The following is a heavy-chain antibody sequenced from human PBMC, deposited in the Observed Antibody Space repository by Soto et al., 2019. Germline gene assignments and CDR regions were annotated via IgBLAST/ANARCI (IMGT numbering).Heavy chain of an antibody. CDR2: IYYSGST. CDR1: CGSIISYY. V-gene: IGHV4-59*01. Sequence: SETLSLTCTFSCGSIISYYWSWIRQPPGKGLERIGYIYYSGSTNYNPSLKSRVTISVDTSKNQFSLKLSSVTAADTAVYYCARRDTAMVPYFDYWGQGTLVTVSS. J-gene: IGHJ4*02. D-gene: IGHD5-18*01. CDR3: ARRDTAMVPYFDY.